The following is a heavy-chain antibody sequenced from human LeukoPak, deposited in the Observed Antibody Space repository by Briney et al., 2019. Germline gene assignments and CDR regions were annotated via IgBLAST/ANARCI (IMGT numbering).Heavy chain of an antibody. CDR1: VYPVNSFY. Sequence: SVKVSCKASVYPVNSFYTHWVRQAPGQGLEWMGGIIPIFATANYAQKFQGRVTITADESTSTAYMELSSLRSEDTAVYYCARGGWSGDSSSWFPSWFDPWGQGTLVTVSS. D-gene: IGHD6-13*01. V-gene: IGHV1-69*13. J-gene: IGHJ5*02. CDR2: IIPIFATA. CDR3: ARGGWSGDSSSWFPSWFDP.